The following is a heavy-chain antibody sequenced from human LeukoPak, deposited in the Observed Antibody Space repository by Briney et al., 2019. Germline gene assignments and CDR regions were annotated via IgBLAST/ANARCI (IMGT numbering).Heavy chain of an antibody. D-gene: IGHD2-2*01. J-gene: IGHJ6*02. CDR2: IIPILGIA. V-gene: IGHV1-69*04. CDR3: ARSMPPYGYYYYGMDV. Sequence: SVKVSCKASGGTFSSYAISWVRQTPGQGLEWMGRIIPILGIANYAQKFQGRVTITADKSTSTAYMELSSLRSEDTAVYYCARSMPPYGYYYYGMDVWGQGTTVTVSS. CDR1: GGTFSSYA.